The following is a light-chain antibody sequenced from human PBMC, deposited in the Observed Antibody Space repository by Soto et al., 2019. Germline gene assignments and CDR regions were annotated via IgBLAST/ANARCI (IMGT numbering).Light chain of an antibody. V-gene: IGKV1-39*01. Sequence: DIQMTQSPSSLSASVGDRFAMTCLAIQSINIYLNWYQQKPGEAPKLLIYAASSLQSGVTSRFRGGASGTDFTLTISSLQLDDFATYYCQQSYNTPLTFGQGTKVDIK. CDR2: AAS. CDR3: QQSYNTPLT. J-gene: IGKJ1*01. CDR1: QSINIY.